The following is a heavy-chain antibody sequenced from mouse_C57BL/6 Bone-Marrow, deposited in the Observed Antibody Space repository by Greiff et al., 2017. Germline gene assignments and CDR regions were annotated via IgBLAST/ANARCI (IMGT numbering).Heavy chain of an antibody. CDR1: GYAFSSSW. CDR3: ASRRDYDGGDYVDY. D-gene: IGHD2-4*01. Sequence: QVQLQQSGPELVKPGASVKISCKASGYAFSSSWMNWVKQRPGKGLEWIGRIYPGDGDTNYNGKFKGKATLTADKSSSTAYMQLSSLTSEDSAVYFCASRRDYDGGDYVDYWGQGTTLTVSS. V-gene: IGHV1-82*01. J-gene: IGHJ2*01. CDR2: IYPGDGDT.